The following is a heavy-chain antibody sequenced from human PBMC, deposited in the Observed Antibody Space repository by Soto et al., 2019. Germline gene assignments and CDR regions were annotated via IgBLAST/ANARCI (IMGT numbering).Heavy chain of an antibody. J-gene: IGHJ5*02. CDR2: IWYDGSNK. V-gene: IGHV3-33*01. D-gene: IGHD6-13*01. Sequence: QVQLVESGGGVVQPGRSLRLSCAASGFTFSSYGMHWVRQAPGKGLEWVAVIWYDGSNKYYADSVKGRFTISRDNSKNTLYLKMNSLRAEDTAVYYCARGLIAAAGTVDWFDPWGQGTLVTVSS. CDR3: ARGLIAAAGTVDWFDP. CDR1: GFTFSSYG.